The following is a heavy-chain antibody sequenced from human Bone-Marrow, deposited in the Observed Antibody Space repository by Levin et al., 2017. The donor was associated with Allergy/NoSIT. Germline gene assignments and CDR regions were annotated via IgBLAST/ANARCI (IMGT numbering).Heavy chain of an antibody. CDR1: GFTFSNAW. CDR2: IKSKTDGGTT. J-gene: IGHJ4*02. Sequence: GGSLRLSCAASGFTFSNAWMSWVRQAPGKGLEWVGRIKSKTDGGTTDYAAPVKGRFTISRDDSKNTLYLQMNSLKTEDTAVYYCTTDIVVVPAPNRDYWGQGTLVTVSS. D-gene: IGHD2-2*01. CDR3: TTDIVVVPAPNRDY. V-gene: IGHV3-15*01.